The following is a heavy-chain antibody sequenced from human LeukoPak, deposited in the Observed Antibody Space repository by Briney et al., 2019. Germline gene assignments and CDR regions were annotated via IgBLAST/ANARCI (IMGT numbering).Heavy chain of an antibody. CDR3: ARVIDSTDKFAMDV. D-gene: IGHD3-22*01. V-gene: IGHV4-4*07. Sequence: SETLSLTCTVSGGSISSYYWSWIRQPAGKGLEWIGRIYPRGSTNQNPSLKSRVTMSVDSSKNQFSLKLSSVTAAGTAVYYCARVIDSTDKFAMDVWGQGTTVTVSS. J-gene: IGHJ6*02. CDR1: GGSISSYY. CDR2: IYPRGST.